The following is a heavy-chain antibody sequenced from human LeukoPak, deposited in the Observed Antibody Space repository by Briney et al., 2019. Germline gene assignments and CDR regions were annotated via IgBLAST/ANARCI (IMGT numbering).Heavy chain of an antibody. CDR3: ARHQGVGATDY. J-gene: IGHJ4*02. V-gene: IGHV5-10-1*01. CDR2: IDPSDSYT. CDR1: GYRFTSYW. D-gene: IGHD1-26*01. Sequence: GESLKISCKGSGYRFTSYWIGWVRQMPGKGLEWMGRIDPSDSYTKYSPSFQGHVTISADKSISTAYLQWSSLKASDTAMYYCARHQGVGATDYWGQGTLVTVSS.